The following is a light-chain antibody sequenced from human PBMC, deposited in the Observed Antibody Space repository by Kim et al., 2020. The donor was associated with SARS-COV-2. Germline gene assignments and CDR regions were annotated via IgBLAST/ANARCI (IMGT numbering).Light chain of an antibody. CDR1: QSLLYSNGYTY. CDR3: MQAVQTPVT. Sequence: PASISCRSSQSLLYSNGYTYLDWYLQKPGQSPQFLIYLASNRASGVPDRLSGSGSGTDFTLKISRVEAEDVGVYYCMQAVQTPVTFGQGTRLEIK. V-gene: IGKV2-28*01. J-gene: IGKJ5*01. CDR2: LAS.